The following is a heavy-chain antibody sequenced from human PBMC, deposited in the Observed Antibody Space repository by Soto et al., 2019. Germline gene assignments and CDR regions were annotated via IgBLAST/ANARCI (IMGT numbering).Heavy chain of an antibody. V-gene: IGHV4-61*08. Sequence: PSETLSLTCAASGGSISSGDYSWSWIRKPPGKGLEWIGYIYHTGSTYYNPSFKSRVTISVDTSKNQFSLKLNSVTAADTAVYYCARDLWGYCGTDCYPLDVWGQGTTVPVSS. CDR2: IYHTGST. D-gene: IGHD2-21*02. CDR1: GGSISSGDYS. J-gene: IGHJ6*02. CDR3: ARDLWGYCGTDCYPLDV.